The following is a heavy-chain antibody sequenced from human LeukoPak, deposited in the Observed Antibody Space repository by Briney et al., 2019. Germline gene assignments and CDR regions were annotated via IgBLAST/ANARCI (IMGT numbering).Heavy chain of an antibody. CDR3: ARDQAELRYFDWFHWFDP. D-gene: IGHD3-9*01. Sequence: SETLSLTCTVSGGSISSGDYYWSWIRQPPGKGLEWIGYIYYSGSTYYNPSLKSRVTISVDTSKNQFSPKLSSVTAADTAVYYCARDQAELRYFDWFHWFDPWGQGTLVTVSS. CDR2: IYYSGST. CDR1: GGSISSGDYY. V-gene: IGHV4-30-4*01. J-gene: IGHJ5*02.